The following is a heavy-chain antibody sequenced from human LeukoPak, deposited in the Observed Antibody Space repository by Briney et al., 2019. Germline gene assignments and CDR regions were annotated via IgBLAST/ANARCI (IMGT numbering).Heavy chain of an antibody. CDR2: IIPIFGIA. Sequence: ASLKDSCKASGGTFSSYAISWVRQAPGQGLEWMGRIIPIFGIANYAQKLQGRVTSTETKSTSTAYMEMRSLRSEDTAVYYCAREAEYPNWFDPWGQGTLVTVSS. CDR1: GGTFSSYA. D-gene: IGHD2-2*02. J-gene: IGHJ5*02. V-gene: IGHV1-69*04. CDR3: AREAEYPNWFDP.